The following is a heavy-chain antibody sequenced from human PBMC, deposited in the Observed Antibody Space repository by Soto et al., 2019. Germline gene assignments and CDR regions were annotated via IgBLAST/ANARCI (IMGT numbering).Heavy chain of an antibody. D-gene: IGHD3-10*01. CDR2: IGTAGDT. Sequence: GESLKISCAASGFTFSSYDMHWVRQATGKGLEWVSAIGTAGDTYYPGSVKGRFTISRENAKNSLYLQMNSLRAEDTAVYYCAREYGSGNYYYGMDVWGQGTTVTVSS. CDR1: GFTFSSYD. CDR3: AREYGSGNYYYGMDV. V-gene: IGHV3-13*01. J-gene: IGHJ6*02.